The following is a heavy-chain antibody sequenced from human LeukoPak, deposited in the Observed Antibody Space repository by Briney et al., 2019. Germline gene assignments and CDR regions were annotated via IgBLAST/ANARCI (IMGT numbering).Heavy chain of an antibody. J-gene: IGHJ6*02. Sequence: GGSLRLSCAASGFTFSSYAMHWVRQAPGKGLEWVAVISYDGSNKYYADSVKGRFTISRDNSKNTLYLQMNSLRAEDTAVYYCARDQAGEPSTWYYGMDVWGQGTTVTVSS. CDR3: ARDQAGEPSTWYYGMDV. V-gene: IGHV3-30-3*01. CDR1: GFTFSSYA. D-gene: IGHD7-27*01. CDR2: ISYDGSNK.